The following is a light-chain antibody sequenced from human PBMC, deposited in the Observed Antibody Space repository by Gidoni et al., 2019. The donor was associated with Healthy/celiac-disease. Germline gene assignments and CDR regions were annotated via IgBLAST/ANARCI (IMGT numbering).Light chain of an antibody. V-gene: IGKV3-15*01. Sequence: ERVMTQSPATLSVSPGERATLSCRASQSVSSNLAWYQQKPGQAPRLLIYGASTRATGIPARLSGSGSGTEFTLTISSLQSEDFAVYYCQQYNNWPPLTFGGXTKVEIK. CDR2: GAS. J-gene: IGKJ4*01. CDR1: QSVSSN. CDR3: QQYNNWPPLT.